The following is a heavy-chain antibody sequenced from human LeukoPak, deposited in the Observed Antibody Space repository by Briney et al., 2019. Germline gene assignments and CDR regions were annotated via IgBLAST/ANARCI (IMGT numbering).Heavy chain of an antibody. J-gene: IGHJ6*02. CDR1: GFAFEVYA. CDR2: ISWNSGSI. CDR3: ARTGGLLRLAPEYGMDV. Sequence: GGSLRLSCAASGFAFEVYAMHWVRHAPGKGLGWVSGISWNSGSIGYADSVKGRFTISRDNAKNSLYLQMNSLRAEDTAVYYCARTGGLLRLAPEYGMDVWGQGTTVTVSS. D-gene: IGHD2-15*01. V-gene: IGHV3-9*01.